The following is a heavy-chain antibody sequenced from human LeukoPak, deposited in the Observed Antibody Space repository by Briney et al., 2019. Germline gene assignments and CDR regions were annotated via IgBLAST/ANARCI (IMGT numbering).Heavy chain of an antibody. V-gene: IGHV1-2*02. CDR3: ARGKRITIFGVRDWFDP. CDR1: GYTFTGYY. D-gene: IGHD3-3*01. CDR2: INPNSGGT. J-gene: IGHJ5*02. Sequence: ASVKVSCKASGYTFTGYYMHWVRQAPGQGLEWMGWINPNSGGTNYAQKFQGRVTMTRDTSISTAYMELSRLRPDDTAVYYCARGKRITIFGVRDWFDPWGQGTLVTVSS.